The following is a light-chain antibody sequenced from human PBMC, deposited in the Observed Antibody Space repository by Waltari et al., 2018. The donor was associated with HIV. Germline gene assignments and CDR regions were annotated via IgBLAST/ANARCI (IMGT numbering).Light chain of an antibody. CDR2: EVS. CDR3: CSYAGSSTLV. CDR1: SSDVGSYNL. Sequence: QSALTQPASVSGSPGQSITISCTGTSSDVGSYNLVSWYQQHPGKAPKLMIYEVSKRPSGFSNRFSGSTSGNTASLTISGLQAEDEADYYCCSYAGSSTLVFGGGTKLPVL. J-gene: IGLJ2*01. V-gene: IGLV2-23*02.